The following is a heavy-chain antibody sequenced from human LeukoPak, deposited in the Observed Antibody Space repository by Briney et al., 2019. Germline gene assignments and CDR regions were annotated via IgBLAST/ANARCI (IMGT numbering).Heavy chain of an antibody. Sequence: GASVKVSCKASGYTFTSYAMHWVRQAPGQRLEWMGWINAGNGNTKYSQKFQGRVTITRDTSASTAYMELSSLRSEDTAVYYCARYCSSWRSFDYWGQGTLVTVSS. CDR2: INAGNGNT. CDR1: GYTFTSYA. V-gene: IGHV1-3*01. D-gene: IGHD6-13*01. J-gene: IGHJ4*02. CDR3: ARYCSSWRSFDY.